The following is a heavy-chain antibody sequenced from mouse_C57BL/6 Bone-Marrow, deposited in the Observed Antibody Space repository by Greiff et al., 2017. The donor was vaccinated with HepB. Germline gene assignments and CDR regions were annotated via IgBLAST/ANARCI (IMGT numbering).Heavy chain of an antibody. D-gene: IGHD4-1*01. V-gene: IGHV1-26*01. CDR2: INPNNGGT. CDR1: GYTFTDYY. Sequence: VQLQQSGPELVKPGASVKISCKASGYTFTDYYMNWVKQSHGKSLEWIGDINPNNGGTSYNQKFKGKATLTVDKSSSTAYMELRSLTSEDSAVYYCARSWDRNYWGQGTTLTVSS. CDR3: ARSWDRNY. J-gene: IGHJ2*01.